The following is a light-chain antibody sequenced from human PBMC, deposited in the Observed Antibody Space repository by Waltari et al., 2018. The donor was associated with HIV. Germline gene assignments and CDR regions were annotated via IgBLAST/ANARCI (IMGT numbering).Light chain of an antibody. Sequence: QSALTQPRSVSGSPGQSVTISCTGTSSDVGGYNYVPWYQHHPGKAPKFMIYDVNKRPSGVPDRFSGSKSGNTASLTISGLQAEDEADYYCCSYADNYPGVFGGGTKLTVL. CDR3: CSYADNYPGV. CDR1: SSDVGGYNY. J-gene: IGLJ3*02. CDR2: DVN. V-gene: IGLV2-11*01.